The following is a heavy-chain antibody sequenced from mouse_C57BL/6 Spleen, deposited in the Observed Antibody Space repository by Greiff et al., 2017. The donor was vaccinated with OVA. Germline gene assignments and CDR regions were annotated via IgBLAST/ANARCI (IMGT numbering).Heavy chain of an antibody. CDR2: IYPSDSET. CDR3: ARGITGPYLDY. V-gene: IGHV1-61*01. D-gene: IGHD4-1*01. CDR1: GYTFTSYW. Sequence: QVQLKQSGAELVRPGSSVKLSCKASGYTFTSYWMDWVKQRPGQGLEWIGNIYPSDSETHYNQKFKDKATLTVDKSSSTAYMQLSSLTSEDSAVYYCARGITGPYLDYWGQGTTLTVSS. J-gene: IGHJ2*01.